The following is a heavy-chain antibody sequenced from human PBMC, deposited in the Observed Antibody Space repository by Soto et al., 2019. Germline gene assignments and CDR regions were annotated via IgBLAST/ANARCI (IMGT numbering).Heavy chain of an antibody. V-gene: IGHV4-4*02. CDR2: ISHSGRT. D-gene: IGHD6-19*01. J-gene: IGHJ4*02. CDR1: GGSISSTHW. CDR3: ARNGYSSGWYHFDY. Sequence: QVQLQESGPGLVKPSETLSLTCAVSGGSISSTHWWSWVRQPPGKGLEWIGEISHSGRTNYNPSLKSRVIISVDKSKNQCSLKLSSVTAADTAVYYCARNGYSSGWYHFDYWGQGTLVTVSS.